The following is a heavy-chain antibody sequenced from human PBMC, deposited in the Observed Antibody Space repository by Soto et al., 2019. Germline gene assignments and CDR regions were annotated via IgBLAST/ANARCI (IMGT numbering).Heavy chain of an antibody. CDR1: GGSISSGDYY. D-gene: IGHD3-10*01. Sequence: SETLSLTCTVSGGSISSGDYYWSWIRQPPGKGLEWSGYIYYSGSTYYNPSLKSRVTISVDTSKTQFSLKLSSVTAADTAVYYSASSTEYGSIFFDYWGQGTLVTVSS. J-gene: IGHJ4*02. CDR3: ASSTEYGSIFFDY. V-gene: IGHV4-30-4*01. CDR2: IYYSGST.